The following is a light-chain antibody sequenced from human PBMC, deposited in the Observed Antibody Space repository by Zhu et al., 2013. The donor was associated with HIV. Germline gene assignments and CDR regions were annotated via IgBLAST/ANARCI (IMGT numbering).Light chain of an antibody. Sequence: EIVLTQSPVTLSLSPGERATLSCRASQSVANSLAWYQQKPGQAPRLVIYDASRRATGIPARFSGSGSGTDFSLTISRLETEDFAVYYCQQYGDTHPLNFGGGTRVEV. V-gene: IGKV3-20*01. CDR1: QSVANS. J-gene: IGKJ4*01. CDR2: DAS. CDR3: QQYGDTHPLN.